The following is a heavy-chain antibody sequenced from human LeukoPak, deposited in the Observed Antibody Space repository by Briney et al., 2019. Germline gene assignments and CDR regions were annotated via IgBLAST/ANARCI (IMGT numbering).Heavy chain of an antibody. D-gene: IGHD1-26*01. J-gene: IGHJ4*02. CDR1: GGTFSRYV. Sequence: GASVKVSCKASGGTFSRYVISWVRQAPGQVLEWMGRITPIVGIANYAQKFKGRVTIIADKSTSTAYMELSSLRFEDTAVYYCARDEVGALDYWGQGTLVTVSS. CDR3: ARDEVGALDY. CDR2: ITPIVGIA. V-gene: IGHV1-69*04.